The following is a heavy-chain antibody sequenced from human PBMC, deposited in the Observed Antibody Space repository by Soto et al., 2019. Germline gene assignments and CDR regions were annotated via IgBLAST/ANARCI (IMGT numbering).Heavy chain of an antibody. CDR3: AKGSDGWYINDGMDV. J-gene: IGHJ6*02. D-gene: IGHD6-19*01. CDR2: ISYDGSNK. CDR1: GFTFSSYG. Sequence: ESGGGVVQPGRSLRLSCAASGFTFSSYGMHWVRQAPGKGLEWVAVISYDGSNKYYADSVKGRFTISRDNSKNTLYLQMNSLRAEDTAVYYCAKGSDGWYINDGMDVWGQGTTVTVSS. V-gene: IGHV3-30*18.